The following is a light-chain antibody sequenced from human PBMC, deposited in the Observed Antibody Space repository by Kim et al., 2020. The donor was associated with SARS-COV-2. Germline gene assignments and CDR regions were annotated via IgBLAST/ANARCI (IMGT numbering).Light chain of an antibody. Sequence: YELTQPPSVSVSPGQTATITCSGDNLGDKYACWYQQKPGQSPILVIYQDNKRPSGIPERFFGSNSGNTATLTISGTQAVDEADYYCQTWDSSTAVFGGGTKLTVL. CDR3: QTWDSSTAV. V-gene: IGLV3-1*01. CDR1: NLGDKY. J-gene: IGLJ2*01. CDR2: QDN.